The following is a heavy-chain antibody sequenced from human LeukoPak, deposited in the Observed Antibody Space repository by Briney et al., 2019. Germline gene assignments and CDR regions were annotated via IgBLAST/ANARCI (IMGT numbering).Heavy chain of an antibody. CDR3: ARYCYDSSGYRFRTFDY. CDR2: IHQSGST. Sequence: SETLSLTCAVYGGSFSNYYWSWIRQPPQRGLEWIGEIHQSGSTNHNPSLKSRVTMSVDTSKKHFSLNLNSVTAADTAVYYCARYCYDSSGYRFRTFDYWGQGTLVTVSS. CDR1: GGSFSNYY. D-gene: IGHD3-22*01. V-gene: IGHV4-34*01. J-gene: IGHJ4*02.